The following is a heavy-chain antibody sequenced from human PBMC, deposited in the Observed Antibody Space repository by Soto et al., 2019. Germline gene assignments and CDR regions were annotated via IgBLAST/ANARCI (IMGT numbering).Heavy chain of an antibody. D-gene: IGHD2-2*02. J-gene: IGHJ4*02. CDR1: GYTFTGYY. CDR2: INPNSGGT. Sequence: ASVKVSCKASGYTFTGYYMHWVRQAPGQGLEWMGWINPNSGGTNYAQKFQGRVTMTRDTPISTAYMELSRLRSDDTAVYYCARDLVKHEAHNLYVGIIDYWGQGTLVTVSS. CDR3: ARDLVKHEAHNLYVGIIDY. V-gene: IGHV1-2*02.